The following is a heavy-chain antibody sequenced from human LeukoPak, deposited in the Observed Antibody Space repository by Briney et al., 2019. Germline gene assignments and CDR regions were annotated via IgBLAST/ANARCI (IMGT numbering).Heavy chain of an antibody. Sequence: GGSLRLSCAASGFTVSSNYMSWVRQAPGKGLEWVSVIYSGGSTYYADSVKGRFTISRDNSKNTLYLQMNSLRAEDAAVYYCARGVGSGSRLRAGDYWGQGTLVTVSS. CDR3: ARGVGSGSRLRAGDY. CDR2: IYSGGST. D-gene: IGHD1-26*01. J-gene: IGHJ4*02. V-gene: IGHV3-53*01. CDR1: GFTVSSNY.